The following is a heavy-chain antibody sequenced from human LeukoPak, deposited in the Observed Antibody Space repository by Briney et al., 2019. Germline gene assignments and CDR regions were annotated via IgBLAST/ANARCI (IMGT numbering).Heavy chain of an antibody. D-gene: IGHD2-21*01. V-gene: IGHV3-53*01. J-gene: IGHJ4*02. CDR3: ASGDGYLQPY. CDR1: GFGVSGKF. Sequence: GGSLRLSCAASGFGVSGKFMSWVRQAPGKGLEWVSIIHYDGKIRYAGSVGGRFTIYRDDSENTLFLQMSSLRVDDTAVYFCASGDGYLQPYWGQGTLVTVSS. CDR2: IHYDGKI.